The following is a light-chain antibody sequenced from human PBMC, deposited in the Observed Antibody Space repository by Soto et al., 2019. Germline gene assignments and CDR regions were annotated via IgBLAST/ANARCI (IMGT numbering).Light chain of an antibody. J-gene: IGLJ2*01. CDR3: ASWDDSLNGVV. Sequence: QSVLTQPPSASGTPGQRVTISCSGSSSNIESNTVNWYQQLPGTAPKLLIYTTNRRPSGVPDRISASKSGTSASLAISGLQSEDEADYYCASWDDSLNGVVFGGGTKLTVL. CDR2: TTN. CDR1: SSNIESNT. V-gene: IGLV1-44*01.